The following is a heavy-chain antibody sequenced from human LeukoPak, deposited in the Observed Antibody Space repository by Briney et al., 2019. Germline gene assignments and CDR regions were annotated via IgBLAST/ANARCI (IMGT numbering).Heavy chain of an antibody. D-gene: IGHD7-27*01. CDR1: GFTFNSYT. CDR2: ISSSSSYI. Sequence: GGSLRLSCAASGFTFNSYTMNWVRQAPGKGLEWVSSISSSSSYIYYADSVKGRFTISRDNAKNSLFLRMNSLRAEGTAVYYCVPQLGFDFWGQGTLVTVSS. J-gene: IGHJ4*02. CDR3: VPQLGFDF. V-gene: IGHV3-21*01.